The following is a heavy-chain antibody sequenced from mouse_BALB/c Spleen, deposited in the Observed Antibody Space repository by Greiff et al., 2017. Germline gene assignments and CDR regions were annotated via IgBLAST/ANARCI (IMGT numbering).Heavy chain of an antibody. CDR1: GFSLTTYG. D-gene: IGHD1-2*01. J-gene: IGHJ3*01. CDR3: ARENYGPGAY. Sequence: QVQLQQSGPGLVAPSQSLSITCTVSGFSLTTYGVHWVRQPPGKGLEWLGVIWAGGSTNYNSALMSRLSISKDNSKSQVFLKMNSLQTDDTAMYYCARENYGPGAYWGQGTLVTVSA. V-gene: IGHV2-9*02. CDR2: IWAGGST.